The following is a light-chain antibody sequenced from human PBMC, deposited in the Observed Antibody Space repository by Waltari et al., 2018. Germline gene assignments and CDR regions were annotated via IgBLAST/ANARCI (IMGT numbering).Light chain of an antibody. CDR3: QQYNTWPPST. CDR2: GAS. J-gene: IGKJ2*02. Sequence: EIVLTQSPVALSVSPVERATLSCRASQSVSNNLAWYQHKPGQPARLLISGASTRATGVPARFSGSGSGTEFTLTISSLQSEDSAIYFCQQYNTWPPSTFGQGTKLEIK. CDR1: QSVSNN. V-gene: IGKV3-15*01.